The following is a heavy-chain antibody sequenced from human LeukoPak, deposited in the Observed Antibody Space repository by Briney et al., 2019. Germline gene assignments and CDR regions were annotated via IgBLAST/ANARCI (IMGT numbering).Heavy chain of an antibody. CDR2: ISAYNGDT. V-gene: IGHV1-18*04. D-gene: IGHD2-2*01. CDR1: GYTFTSYY. Sequence: ASVKVSCKASGYTFTSYYMHWVRQAPGQGLEWMGWISAYNGDTNYAQRLQDRVTMTRDTSTSTAYMELRSLRSDDTAVYYCAIGCCSSTSCPTGAFDIWGQGTMVTVSS. CDR3: AIGCCSSTSCPTGAFDI. J-gene: IGHJ3*02.